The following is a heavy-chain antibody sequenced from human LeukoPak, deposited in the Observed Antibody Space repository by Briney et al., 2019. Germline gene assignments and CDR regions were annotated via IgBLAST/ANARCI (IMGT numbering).Heavy chain of an antibody. D-gene: IGHD3-3*01. CDR3: ARAFWRLGAHDAFDI. CDR2: IDHIGNT. V-gene: IGHV4-38-2*02. J-gene: IGHJ3*02. Sequence: PSETLTLTCTVSGYSISSIYYWGWIRQPPGQGLDCIGTIDHIGNTFYNPSLTSRVSISVDTSKNHFSLNLTSVTATDTALYYCARAFWRLGAHDAFDIWGQGTMVTVSS. CDR1: GYSISSIYY.